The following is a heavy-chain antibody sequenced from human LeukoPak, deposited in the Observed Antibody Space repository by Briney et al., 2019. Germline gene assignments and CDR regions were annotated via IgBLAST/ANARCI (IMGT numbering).Heavy chain of an antibody. CDR1: GGSFSGYY. V-gene: IGHV4-34*01. CDR2: IDHSGST. J-gene: IGHJ4*02. D-gene: IGHD3-22*01. Sequence: MSSETLSLTCAVYGGSFSGYYWSWIRQPPGKGLEWIGEIDHSGSTNYNPSLKSRVTISVDTSKNQFSLKLSSVTAADTAVYYCARFVNYYYDSSGSLVFDYWGQGTLVTVSS. CDR3: ARFVNYYYDSSGSLVFDY.